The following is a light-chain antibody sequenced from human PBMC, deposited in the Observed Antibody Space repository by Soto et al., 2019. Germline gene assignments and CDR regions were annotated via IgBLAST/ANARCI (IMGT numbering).Light chain of an antibody. CDR3: QQYNNWPLT. Sequence: EIVMTQSPATLSVSPGDRATLSCRASQSVDNDLAWYQQKPGQPPRLLIYDASTRATGIPARFSGSQSGTEFTLTISSLLSEDFAVYSCQQYNNWPLTFGGGTKVETK. CDR1: QSVDND. V-gene: IGKV3D-15*01. J-gene: IGKJ4*01. CDR2: DAS.